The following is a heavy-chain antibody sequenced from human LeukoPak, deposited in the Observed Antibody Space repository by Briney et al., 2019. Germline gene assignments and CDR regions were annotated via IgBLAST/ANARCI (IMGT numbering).Heavy chain of an antibody. J-gene: IGHJ4*02. Sequence: SETLSLTCTVSGGSISSSSYYWGWIRQPPGKGLEWIGGIYYSGSTYYNPSLKSRVTISVDTSKNQFSLKLSSVTAADTAVYYCARDINDEEYCFDYWGQGTLVTVSS. CDR3: ARDINDEEYCFDY. V-gene: IGHV4-39*07. CDR1: GGSISSSSYY. CDR2: IYYSGST. D-gene: IGHD1-1*01.